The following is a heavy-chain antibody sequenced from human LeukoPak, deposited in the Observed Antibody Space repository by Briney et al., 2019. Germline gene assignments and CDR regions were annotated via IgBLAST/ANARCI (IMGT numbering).Heavy chain of an antibody. V-gene: IGHV3-66*01. J-gene: IGHJ4*02. CDR3: ASEYYDILTGYYSVDY. D-gene: IGHD3-9*01. CDR1: GFTLSSNY. Sequence: GGSLRLSCAASGFTLSSNYMSWVRQARWRGLAGVSVIYSGGSTYYADSVKGRFTISRDNSKNTLYLQMNSLRAEDTAVYYCASEYYDILTGYYSVDYWGQGTLVTVS. CDR2: IYSGGST.